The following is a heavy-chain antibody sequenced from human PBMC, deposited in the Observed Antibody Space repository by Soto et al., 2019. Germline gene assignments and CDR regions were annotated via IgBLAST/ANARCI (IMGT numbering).Heavy chain of an antibody. V-gene: IGHV4-4*02. D-gene: IGHD3-10*01. CDR2: IYHTGST. CDR1: SASISSNNW. J-gene: IGHJ1*01. Sequence: QVQLQESGPGLVKPSGTLSLTCAVSSASISSNNWWSWVRQPPGKGLEWIGEIYHTGSTNYNPSLKSRVTISVDKSKNQFSLKLSSVTAADTAVYYCARVINGWFGDAEYIQHWGQGTLVIVSS. CDR3: ARVINGWFGDAEYIQH.